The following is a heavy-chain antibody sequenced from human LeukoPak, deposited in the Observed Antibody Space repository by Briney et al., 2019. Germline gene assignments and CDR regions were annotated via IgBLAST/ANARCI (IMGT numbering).Heavy chain of an antibody. CDR2: ISSSSSYM. CDR3: ARDFYSGYEFFDF. J-gene: IGHJ4*02. Sequence: GGSLRLSCAASGFTFSSYSMNRVRQAPGKGLEWVSSISSSSSYMYYADSVKGRFTISRDNAKNSLYLQMNSLRAEDTAVYYCARDFYSGYEFFDFWGQGTLVTVSS. CDR1: GFTFSSYS. D-gene: IGHD5-12*01. V-gene: IGHV3-21*01.